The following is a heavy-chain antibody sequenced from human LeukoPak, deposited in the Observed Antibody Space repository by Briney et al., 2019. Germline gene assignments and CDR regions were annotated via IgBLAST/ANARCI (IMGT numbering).Heavy chain of an antibody. Sequence: GASLKISCKGSGYSFTSYWIGWVRKMPGKGLEWMGIIYPGDSDTRYSASFQGQATISADKSISTASLQWSSLQASDTAMYYCARQDWNYDGLFDYWGQGTLVTVSS. CDR1: GYSFTSYW. D-gene: IGHD1-7*01. CDR2: IYPGDSDT. J-gene: IGHJ4*02. V-gene: IGHV5-51*01. CDR3: ARQDWNYDGLFDY.